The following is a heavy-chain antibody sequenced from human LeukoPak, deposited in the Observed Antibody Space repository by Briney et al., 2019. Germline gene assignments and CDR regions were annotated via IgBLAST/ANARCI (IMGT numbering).Heavy chain of an antibody. Sequence: PGGSLRLSCAASGFTFSSYEMNWVRQAPGKGLEWVSYISSSGSTIYYADSVKGRFTISRDNAKNSLYLQMNSLRAEDTAVYYCATAPPYYYYYMDVWGKGTTVTISS. CDR2: ISSSGSTI. CDR3: ATAPPYYYYYMDV. CDR1: GFTFSSYE. V-gene: IGHV3-48*03. J-gene: IGHJ6*03.